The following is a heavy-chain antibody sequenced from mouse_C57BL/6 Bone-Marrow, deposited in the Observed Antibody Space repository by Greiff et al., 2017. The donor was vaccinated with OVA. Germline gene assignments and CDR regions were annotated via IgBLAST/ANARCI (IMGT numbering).Heavy chain of an antibody. CDR1: GYTFTSYW. J-gene: IGHJ3*01. Sequence: QVQLQQSGAELAKPGASVKLSCKASGYTFTSYWMHWVKQRPGQGLEWIGYINPSSGYTKYNQKFKDKATLTADKSSSTAYMQLSSLTYEDSAVYHCASGYYGSSFAYWGQGTLVTVSA. CDR2: INPSSGYT. CDR3: ASGYYGSSFAY. D-gene: IGHD1-1*01. V-gene: IGHV1-7*01.